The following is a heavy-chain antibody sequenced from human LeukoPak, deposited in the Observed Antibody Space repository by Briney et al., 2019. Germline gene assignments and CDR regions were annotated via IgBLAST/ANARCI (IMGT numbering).Heavy chain of an antibody. CDR1: GYTFTNYA. CDR2: INAGNGKT. D-gene: IGHD2-21*01. CDR3: ARGIWSSHNKDYYFDY. V-gene: IGHV1-3*01. J-gene: IGHJ4*02. Sequence: ASVKVSCKASGYTFTNYAMNWVRQAPGQRREWMGLINAGNGKTKSSQRFQDRVTITRDTSPSTAYMELNSLRSEDTAVYYCARGIWSSHNKDYYFDYWGQGSLVTVSS.